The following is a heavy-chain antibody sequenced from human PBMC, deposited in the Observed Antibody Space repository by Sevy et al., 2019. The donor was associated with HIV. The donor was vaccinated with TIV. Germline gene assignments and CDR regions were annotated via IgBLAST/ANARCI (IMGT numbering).Heavy chain of an antibody. CDR3: ARGAADMGGSYYGHYYYYMDV. CDR2: IKQDGSEK. D-gene: IGHD1-26*01. V-gene: IGHV3-7*01. Sequence: GESLKISCAASGFTFSSYWMSWVRQAPGKGLEWLANIKQDGSEKYYVDSVKGRFTISRDNAKNSLYLQMNSLRAEDTAVYYCARGAADMGGSYYGHYYYYMDVWGKGTTVTVSS. J-gene: IGHJ6*03. CDR1: GFTFSSYW.